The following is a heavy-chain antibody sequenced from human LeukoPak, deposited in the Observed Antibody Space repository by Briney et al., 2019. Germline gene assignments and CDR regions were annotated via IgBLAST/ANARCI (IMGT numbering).Heavy chain of an antibody. J-gene: IGHJ4*02. Sequence: SETLSLTCTVSGGSISSGDYYWSWIRQPPGKGLECIGYIYHSGSTFYNPSLKSRVTISVDRSKNQFSLKLSSVTAADTAVYYCARGAGSGPGYSSGWYFDYWGQGTLVTVSS. CDR2: IYHSGST. CDR1: GGSISSGDYY. CDR3: ARGAGSGPGYSSGWYFDY. D-gene: IGHD6-19*01. V-gene: IGHV4-30-2*01.